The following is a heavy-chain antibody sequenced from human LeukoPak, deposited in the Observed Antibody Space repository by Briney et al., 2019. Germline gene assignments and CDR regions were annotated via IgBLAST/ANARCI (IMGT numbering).Heavy chain of an antibody. CDR1: GGSISSYY. Sequence: SETLSLTCTVSGGSISSYYWSWIRQPPGTGLEWIGNIYYSGSTNYNPSLKSRVTISVDTSKNQFSLNLTSVTAADAAVYYRARAARGWYFDHWGQGTLVTVSS. CDR2: IYYSGST. CDR3: ARAARGWYFDH. V-gene: IGHV4-59*01. D-gene: IGHD3-10*01. J-gene: IGHJ4*02.